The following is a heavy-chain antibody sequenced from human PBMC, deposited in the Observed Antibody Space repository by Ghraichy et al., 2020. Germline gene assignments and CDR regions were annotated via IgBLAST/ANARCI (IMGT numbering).Heavy chain of an antibody. D-gene: IGHD3-3*01. V-gene: IGHV3-23*01. CDR2: ISTSGLTT. CDR1: GFTIGSSP. J-gene: IGHJ3*01. CDR3: AQERSSDVWRARDAFEL. Sequence: GGSLRLSCAASGFTIGSSPMSWVRQAPGKGLEWVSGISTSGLTTYYADSVKGRFTISRDTSSNTLYLQMSSLRAEDTAVYYCAQERSSDVWRARDAFELWGQGSMVTVSS.